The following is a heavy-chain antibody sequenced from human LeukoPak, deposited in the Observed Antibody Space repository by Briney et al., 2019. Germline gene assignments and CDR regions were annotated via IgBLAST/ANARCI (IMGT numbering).Heavy chain of an antibody. J-gene: IGHJ4*02. CDR1: GYTFTSYG. CDR3: ARDSGDFWSGYYIPFDY. CDR2: ISAYNGNT. Sequence: ASVKVSCKASGYTFTSYGISWVRQAPGQGLEWMGWISAYNGNTNYAQKLQGRVTMTTDTSTSTAYMELRSLRSDDTAVYYCARDSGDFWSGYYIPFDYWGQGTLVTASS. D-gene: IGHD3-3*01. V-gene: IGHV1-18*01.